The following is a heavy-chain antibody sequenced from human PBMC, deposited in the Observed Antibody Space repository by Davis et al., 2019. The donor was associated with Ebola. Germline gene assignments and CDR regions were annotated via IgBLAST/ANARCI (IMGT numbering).Heavy chain of an antibody. CDR3: ATSFLRSSPFDY. J-gene: IGHJ4*02. Sequence: ASVKVSCKASGGTFSSYAISWVRQAPGQGLEWMGWMNPNSGNTGYAQKFQGRVTMTRNTSISTAYMELSSLRSEDTAVYYCATSFLRSSPFDYWGQGTLVTVSS. CDR1: GGTFSSYA. V-gene: IGHV1-8*02. CDR2: MNPNSGNT. D-gene: IGHD5-12*01.